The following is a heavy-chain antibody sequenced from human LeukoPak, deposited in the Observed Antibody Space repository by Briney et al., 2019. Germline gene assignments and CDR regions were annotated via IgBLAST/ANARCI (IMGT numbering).Heavy chain of an antibody. CDR1: GFTFSSYS. V-gene: IGHV3-30*02. CDR2: IRYDGSNK. D-gene: IGHD5-24*01. J-gene: IGHJ4*02. Sequence: GGSLRLSCAASGFTFSSYSMNWVRQAPGKGLEWVAFIRYDGSNKYYADSVKGRFTISRDNSKNTLYLQMNSLRAEDTAVYYCAKDWEDGYSSDYWGQGTLVTVSS. CDR3: AKDWEDGYSSDY.